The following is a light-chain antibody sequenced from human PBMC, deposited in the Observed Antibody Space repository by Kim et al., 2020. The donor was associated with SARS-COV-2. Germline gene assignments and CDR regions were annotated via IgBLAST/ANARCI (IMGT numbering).Light chain of an antibody. Sequence: EIVLTQSPDILALSPGERASLSCRASQSVSSGNLSWYQRIPGQPPRLLIYGASSRATGIPDRFNGSGSGTDFTLTISRLEPEDFAVYYCQQYGSSPRTFGQGTKLEIK. V-gene: IGKV3-20*01. CDR1: QSVSSGN. CDR3: QQYGSSPRT. CDR2: GAS. J-gene: IGKJ2*01.